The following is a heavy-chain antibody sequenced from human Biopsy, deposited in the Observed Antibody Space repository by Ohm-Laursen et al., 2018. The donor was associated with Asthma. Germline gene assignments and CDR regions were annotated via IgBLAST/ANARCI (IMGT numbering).Heavy chain of an antibody. D-gene: IGHD2-21*01. J-gene: IGHJ4*02. CDR1: GFTFSNYA. Sequence: LSLTWPASGFTFSNYAMSWVRQAPGKGLEWVSSITGSGGFTYYADSVKGRFTISRDKSENTLYLQMNSLTAEDTAVYHCAKDERSYYGSDSKYMQPMPLGDWGQGTLVIVSA. V-gene: IGHV3-23*01. CDR3: AKDERSYYGSDSKYMQPMPLGD. CDR2: ITGSGGFT.